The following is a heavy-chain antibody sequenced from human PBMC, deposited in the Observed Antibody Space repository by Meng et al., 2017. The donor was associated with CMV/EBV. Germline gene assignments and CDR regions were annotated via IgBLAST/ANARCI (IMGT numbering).Heavy chain of an antibody. J-gene: IGHJ6*02. CDR2: ISSSSSYI. Sequence: GESLKISCAASGFTFSNYSMNWVRQAPGKGLEWVSSISSSSSYIYYADSVKGRFTISRGNAKNSLYLQMNSPRAEDTAVYYCARDQDIVVVPAAINFYYYYGMDVWGQGTTVTVSS. CDR1: GFTFSNYS. CDR3: ARDQDIVVVPAAINFYYYYGMDV. V-gene: IGHV3-21*01. D-gene: IGHD2-2*01.